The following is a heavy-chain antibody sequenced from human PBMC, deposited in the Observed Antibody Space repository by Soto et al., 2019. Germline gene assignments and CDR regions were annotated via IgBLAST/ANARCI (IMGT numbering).Heavy chain of an antibody. J-gene: IGHJ4*02. D-gene: IGHD3-22*01. CDR3: AYYGDSSGPCTG. Sequence: SLSLTCTVSGGCISSGDDYWSWIRQPPGKGLEWIGYIYYSGSTYYNPSLKSRVTISVDTSKNQFSLKLSSVTAADTAVYYCAYYGDSSGPCTGWGQGTLVTVSS. CDR1: GGCISSGDDY. V-gene: IGHV4-30-4*01. CDR2: IYYSGST.